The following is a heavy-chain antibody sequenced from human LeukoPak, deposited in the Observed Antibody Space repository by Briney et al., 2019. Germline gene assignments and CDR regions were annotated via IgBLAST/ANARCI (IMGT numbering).Heavy chain of an antibody. J-gene: IGHJ3*02. CDR3: ARDGVVPAAILAFDI. Sequence: ASVKVSCKASRYTFTSYGISWVRQAPGQGLEWMGWISAYNGNTNYAQELQGRVTMTTDTSTSTAYMELRSLRSDDTAVYYCARDGVVPAAILAFDIWGQGTMVTVSS. CDR2: ISAYNGNT. D-gene: IGHD2-2*02. CDR1: RYTFTSYG. V-gene: IGHV1-18*01.